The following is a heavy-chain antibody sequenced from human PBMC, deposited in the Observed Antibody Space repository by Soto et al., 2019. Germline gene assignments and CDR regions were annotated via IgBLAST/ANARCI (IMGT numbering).Heavy chain of an antibody. D-gene: IGHD3-3*01. V-gene: IGHV4-59*08. CDR2: IYYSGST. J-gene: IGHJ6*03. CDR3: ARQGYDFWSAPTPGYYMDV. Sequence: QVQLQESGPGLVKPSETLSLTCTVSGGSISSYYWSWIRQPPGKGLEWIGYIYYSGSTNYNPSLKRRVTISVDTSKNQFSLKLSSVTAADTAVYYCARQGYDFWSAPTPGYYMDVWGKGTTVTVSS. CDR1: GGSISSYY.